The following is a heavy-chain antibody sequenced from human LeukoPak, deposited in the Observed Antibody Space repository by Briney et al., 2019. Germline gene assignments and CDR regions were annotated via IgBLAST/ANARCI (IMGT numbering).Heavy chain of an antibody. CDR3: ARAVTYYYDTSGYY. CDR1: GFTFSSYW. Sequence: GGSLRLSCAASGFTFSSYWMSCVRQAPGKGLEWVANIKQDGKEKYYVDSVKGGFTISRDNAKNSLYLQMNSLRAEDTAVYYCARAVTYYYDTSGYYWGQGTLVTVSS. D-gene: IGHD3-22*01. V-gene: IGHV3-7*01. CDR2: IKQDGKEK. J-gene: IGHJ4*02.